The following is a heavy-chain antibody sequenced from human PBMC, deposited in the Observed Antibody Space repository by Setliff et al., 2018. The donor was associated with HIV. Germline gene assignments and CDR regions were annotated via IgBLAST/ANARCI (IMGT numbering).Heavy chain of an antibody. J-gene: IGHJ4*02. Sequence: LSLTCTVSDSGTYYWSWIRQPAGKGLEWIGRVSSRGDTNYNPSLKSRVTVSVDTSKNQFSLKLTSVTASDTAVYYCARAAAGNTGPFDLWGQGSPVTVSS. CDR1: DSGTYY. CDR2: VSSRGDT. CDR3: ARAAAGNTGPFDL. V-gene: IGHV4-61*02. D-gene: IGHD4-17*01.